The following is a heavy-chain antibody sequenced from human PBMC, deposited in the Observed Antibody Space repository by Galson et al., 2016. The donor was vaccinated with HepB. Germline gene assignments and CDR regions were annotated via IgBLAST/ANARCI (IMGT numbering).Heavy chain of an antibody. V-gene: IGHV3-33*01. CDR3: ARQAFINWNPFDY. CDR1: GFTLSSYG. D-gene: IGHD1-1*01. J-gene: IGHJ4*02. Sequence: SLRLSCAASGFTLSSYGIHWVRQAPGKGLEWVAVIWYDGVNTYYADSVKGRFTISRDNSKNTLYLQMNSLRAEDTAVYYCARQAFINWNPFDYWGQGTLVTVSS. CDR2: IWYDGVNT.